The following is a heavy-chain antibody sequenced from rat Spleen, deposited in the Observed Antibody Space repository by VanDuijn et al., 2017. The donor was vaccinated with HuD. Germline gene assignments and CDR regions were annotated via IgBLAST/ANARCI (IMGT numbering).Heavy chain of an antibody. D-gene: IGHD1-11*01. J-gene: IGHJ2*01. CDR2: ISPIGGST. CDR3: SRRGLRRVIDY. V-gene: IGHV5-27*01. CDR1: GFTFSNYD. Sequence: EVQLVESGGGLVQPGRSLKLSCAASGFTFSNYDMAWVRQAPTKGLEWVAYISPIGGSTYCRDCVKGRFPVSRDNAKSTLYLQMDSLRSEDKATYYCSRRGLRRVIDYWGQGVVVTVSS.